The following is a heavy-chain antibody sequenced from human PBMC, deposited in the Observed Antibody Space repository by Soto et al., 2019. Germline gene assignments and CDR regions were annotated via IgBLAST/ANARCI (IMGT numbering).Heavy chain of an antibody. CDR1: GDSISSRGSY. CDR3: ARLAGVNSFFDY. CDR2: IYYSGST. V-gene: IGHV4-39*01. J-gene: IGHJ4*02. Sequence: QLHLQESGPGLVRPSETLSLTCTVSGDSISSRGSYWGWIRQPPGKGLEWIGDIYYSGSTSCNLSLKSRVTISADMSKNQFSLNLSSVTAADTAVYYCARLAGVNSFFDYWGQGTLVTVS. D-gene: IGHD2-21*01.